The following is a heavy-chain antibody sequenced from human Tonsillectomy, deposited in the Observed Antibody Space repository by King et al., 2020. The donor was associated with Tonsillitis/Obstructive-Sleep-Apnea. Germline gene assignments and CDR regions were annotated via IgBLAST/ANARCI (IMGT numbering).Heavy chain of an antibody. Sequence: QLVQSGGGVVRPGGSLRLSCAASGFTFDDYGMRWVRQAPGKGLEWVSGINWNGGSTGYADSVKGRFTISRDNAKNSLYLQMNSLRAEDTALYYCARVATYYDYVWGSYKYYFDYWGQGTLVTVSS. J-gene: IGHJ4*02. D-gene: IGHD3-16*01. CDR2: INWNGGST. CDR1: GFTFDDYG. V-gene: IGHV3-20*04. CDR3: ARVATYYDYVWGSYKYYFDY.